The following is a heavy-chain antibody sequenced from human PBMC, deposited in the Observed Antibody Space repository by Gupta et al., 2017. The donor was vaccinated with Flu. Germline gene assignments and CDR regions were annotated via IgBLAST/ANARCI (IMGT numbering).Heavy chain of an antibody. CDR1: GFTFSSYA. D-gene: IGHD3-22*01. J-gene: IGHJ4*02. CDR3: AKSAYYDTGAYPYYLDY. Sequence: EVQLLESGGGVVQPGWSLRLSWVASGFTFSSYAMSWVRQAPGKGLEWVSSISGSGGSTYYADSVKGRFTFSRDNSKNTVYLQMNSLRAEDAAVYSCAKSAYYDTGAYPYYLDYWGQGTLVTVSS. V-gene: IGHV3-23*01. CDR2: ISGSGGST.